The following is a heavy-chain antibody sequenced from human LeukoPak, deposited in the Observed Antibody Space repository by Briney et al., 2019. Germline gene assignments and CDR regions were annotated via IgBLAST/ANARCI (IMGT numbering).Heavy chain of an antibody. CDR1: GITFSTYA. CDR3: AKDLPDPPFGVVIPFDY. Sequence: GGSLRFSCAASGITFSTYAMSWVRQAPGKGLEWVSVISGSGSSTYYADSVKGRFTISRDNSKNTLYLQMNSLRAEDTAVYYCAKDLPDPPFGVVIPFDYWGQGTLVTVSS. J-gene: IGHJ4*02. D-gene: IGHD3-3*01. V-gene: IGHV3-23*01. CDR2: ISGSGSST.